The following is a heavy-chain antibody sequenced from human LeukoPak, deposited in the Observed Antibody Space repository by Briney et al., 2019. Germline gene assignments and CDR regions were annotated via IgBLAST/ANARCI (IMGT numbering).Heavy chain of an antibody. CDR2: IYPGDSDT. Sequence: GESLKISCQGSGYSFTSYWIAWVRQMPGIGLEWMGIIYPGDSDTRCSPSFQAQVSISADTSINTAYLQWNSLKASDTAMYYCARPSGAAVTTNYFDYWGKGTLVTVSS. J-gene: IGHJ4*02. CDR3: ARPSGAAVTTNYFDY. V-gene: IGHV5-51*01. CDR1: GYSFTSYW. D-gene: IGHD4-17*01.